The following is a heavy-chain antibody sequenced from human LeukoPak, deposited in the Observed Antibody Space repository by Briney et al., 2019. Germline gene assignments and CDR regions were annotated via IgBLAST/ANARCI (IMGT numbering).Heavy chain of an antibody. V-gene: IGHV4-39*01. Sequence: SETLSLTCTVSGGSISSSSYYWGWIRQPPGKGLEWIGNIYYSGSTYYNPSLKSRVPISVDTSKNQFSLKLSSVTAADTAVYYCARLVVVITSSSRGYYFDYWGQGTLVTVSS. CDR3: ARLVVVITSSSRGYYFDY. CDR2: IYYSGST. J-gene: IGHJ4*02. CDR1: GGSISSSSYY. D-gene: IGHD3-22*01.